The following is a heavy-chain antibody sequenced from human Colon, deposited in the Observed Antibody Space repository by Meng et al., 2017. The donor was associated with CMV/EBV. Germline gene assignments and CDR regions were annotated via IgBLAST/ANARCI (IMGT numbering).Heavy chain of an antibody. Sequence: SGPTLVKPTQTLTLTCTFSGVSLSTIGLSVGWIRQPPGKALEWLALVYWNDDKRYSPSLKSRLTVTKDASKNQVILRLTNVDPLDSGTYYCAHGGSGYDFGAGGFDYWGPGTQVTVSS. CDR3: AHGGSGYDFGAGGFDY. D-gene: IGHD5-12*01. CDR2: VYWNDDK. V-gene: IGHV2-5*01. CDR1: GVSLSTIGLS. J-gene: IGHJ4*02.